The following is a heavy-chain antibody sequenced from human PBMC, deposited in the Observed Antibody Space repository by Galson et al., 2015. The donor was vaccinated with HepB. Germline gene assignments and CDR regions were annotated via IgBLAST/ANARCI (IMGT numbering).Heavy chain of an antibody. J-gene: IGHJ4*02. Sequence: ETLSLTCTVSSGSISSSSYYWGWIRQPPGKGLEWIGSIYYSGSTYYNPSLKSRVTISVDTSKNQFSLKLSSVTAADTAVYYCASKVPHYDSSGYQNGDFDYWGQGTLVTVSS. CDR1: SGSISSSSYY. V-gene: IGHV4-39*01. CDR2: IYYSGST. CDR3: ASKVPHYDSSGYQNGDFDY. D-gene: IGHD3-22*01.